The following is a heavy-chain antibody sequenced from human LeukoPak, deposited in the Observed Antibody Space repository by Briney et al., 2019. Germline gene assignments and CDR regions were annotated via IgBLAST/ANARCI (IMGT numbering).Heavy chain of an antibody. D-gene: IGHD6-13*01. CDR2: IGTAGDT. CDR1: GFTFSSYD. V-gene: IGHV3-13*01. J-gene: IGHJ4*02. Sequence: GGSLRLSCAASGFTFSSYDMHWVRQATGKGLEWVSAIGTAGDTYYPGSVKGRFTISRENAKNSLYLQMNSLRAEDTAVYYRAREAPIAAAGTGFDYWGQGTLVTVSS. CDR3: AREAPIAAAGTGFDY.